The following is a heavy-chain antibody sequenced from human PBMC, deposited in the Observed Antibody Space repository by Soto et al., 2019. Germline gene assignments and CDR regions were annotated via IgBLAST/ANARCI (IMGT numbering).Heavy chain of an antibody. CDR2: IYTSGST. V-gene: IGHV4-4*07. CDR1: GGSIRSYY. J-gene: IGHJ6*02. Sequence: SETLSLTCTVSGGSIRSYYWSWIRQPAGKALEWIGRIYTSGSTNYNPSLKSRLAMSVDTSKNQFSLNLSSVTAADTAVYYCAREGASGFGMDVWGQGTTVTVSS. CDR3: AREGASGFGMDV. D-gene: IGHD1-26*01.